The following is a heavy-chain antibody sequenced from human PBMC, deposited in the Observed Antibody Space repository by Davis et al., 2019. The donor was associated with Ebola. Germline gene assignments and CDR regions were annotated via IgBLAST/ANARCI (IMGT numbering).Heavy chain of an antibody. CDR2: ISVSGSTI. J-gene: IGHJ6*02. V-gene: IGHV3-48*03. CDR1: GFSFSAHE. CDR3: ARDRGMRYGMDV. Sequence: GESLKISCAASGFSFSAHEMNWVRQAPGKGLEWLSHISVSGSTIYYADSVRGRFTISRDNAMNSLYLQMNSLRAEDTAVYYCARDRGMRYGMDVWGQGTTVTVSS. D-gene: IGHD1-26*01.